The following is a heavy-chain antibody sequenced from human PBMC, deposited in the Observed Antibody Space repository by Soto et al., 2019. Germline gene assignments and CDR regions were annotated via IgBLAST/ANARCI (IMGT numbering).Heavy chain of an antibody. CDR2: IGAADDP. Sequence: GGSLRLSCAASAFTFSAYDMHWVRQTTGKGLEWVSAIGAADDPYYLGSVKGRFTISRENAKNSLYLQMNSLRAEDTAVYYCARAYSGRLPRRADYYFAMDVWGQGTTVTVSS. CDR3: ARAYSGRLPRRADYYFAMDV. D-gene: IGHD2-15*01. V-gene: IGHV3-13*05. CDR1: AFTFSAYD. J-gene: IGHJ6*02.